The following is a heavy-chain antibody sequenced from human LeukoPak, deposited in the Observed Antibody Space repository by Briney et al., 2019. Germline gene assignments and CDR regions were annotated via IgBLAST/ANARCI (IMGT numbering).Heavy chain of an antibody. D-gene: IGHD4-17*01. J-gene: IGHJ4*02. CDR3: ANVYGDYEGYFDY. CDR2: ISGSGGST. V-gene: IGHV3-23*01. Sequence: GGSLRLSCAASGFTFSSYAMSWVRQAPGKGLEWVSAISGSGGSTYYADSGKGRFTISRDNSKNTLYLQMNSLRAEDTAVYYCANVYGDYEGYFDYWGQGTLVTVSS. CDR1: GFTFSSYA.